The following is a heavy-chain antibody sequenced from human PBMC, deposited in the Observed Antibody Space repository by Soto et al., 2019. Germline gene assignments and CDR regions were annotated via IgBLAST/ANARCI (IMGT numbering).Heavy chain of an antibody. V-gene: IGHV4-30-4*01. J-gene: IGHJ3*02. CDR3: ARDGGNSIYAFDI. CDR1: GGSISSGDYY. D-gene: IGHD2-21*02. CDR2: IYYSGST. Sequence: PSXTLSLTCTVSGGSISSGDYYWSWIRHPPGKGLEWIGYIYYSGSTYYNPSLKSRVTISVDTSKNQFSLKLSSVTAADTAVYYCARDGGNSIYAFDIWGQGTMVTVSS.